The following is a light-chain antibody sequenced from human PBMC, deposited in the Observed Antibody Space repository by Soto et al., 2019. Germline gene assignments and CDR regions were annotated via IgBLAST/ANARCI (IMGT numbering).Light chain of an antibody. CDR1: ESVSRY. V-gene: IGKV3-11*01. CDR2: DAS. Sequence: EIVLTQSPATLSLSPGNRATLSCRASESVSRYLAWYQQKPGQAPRLLIYDASNRATGIPARFSGSGSGTDFTLTITSLEPEDFSVYYCQQRSNWPSTFGGRTKVEIK. J-gene: IGKJ4*01. CDR3: QQRSNWPST.